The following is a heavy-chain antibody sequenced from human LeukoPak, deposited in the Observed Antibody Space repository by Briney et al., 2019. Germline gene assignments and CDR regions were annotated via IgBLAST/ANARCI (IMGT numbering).Heavy chain of an antibody. D-gene: IGHD3-3*01. CDR1: GGSISSYY. V-gene: IGHV4-4*07. J-gene: IGHJ6*02. Sequence: PSETLSLTCTVSGGSISSYYWSWIRQPAGKGLEWIGRIYTSGSTNYNPSLKSRVTMSVDTSKNQFSLKLSSATAADTAVYYCARSTGVVIIPSYYYGMDVWGQGTTVTVSS. CDR3: ARSTGVVIIPSYYYGMDV. CDR2: IYTSGST.